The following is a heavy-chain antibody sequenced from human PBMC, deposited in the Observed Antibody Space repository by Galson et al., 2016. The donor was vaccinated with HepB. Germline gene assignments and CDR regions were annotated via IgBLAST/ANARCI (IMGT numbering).Heavy chain of an antibody. CDR3: ARDLPDDSVEYVDVFVL. CDR2: IYSGGST. D-gene: IGHD4-17*01. CDR1: GFTVSSNY. J-gene: IGHJ3*01. Sequence: SLRLSCAASGFTVSSNYMTWVRQAPGKGLEWVSFIYSGGSTYYADSVKGRFTISRDNAKKSLYLQMTNLRAEDTAVYFCARDLPDDSVEYVDVFVLWGQGTMVTVSP. V-gene: IGHV3-53*01.